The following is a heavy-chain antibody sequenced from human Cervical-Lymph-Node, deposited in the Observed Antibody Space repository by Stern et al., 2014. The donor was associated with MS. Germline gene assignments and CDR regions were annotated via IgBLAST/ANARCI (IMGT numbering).Heavy chain of an antibody. CDR3: VRQAPEQTLDY. CDR1: GYSFTSYW. D-gene: IGHD1/OR15-1a*01. CDR2: IYPGDSDT. Sequence: EVQLVQSGAEVKKPGDSLKISCKASGYSFTSYWIGWVRQMPGKGLEWMGIIYPGDSDTRYSASFQGQVTISADRSISTAYLQWSSLKASDTAMYYCVRQAPEQTLDYWGQGTLVTVSS. V-gene: IGHV5-51*01. J-gene: IGHJ4*02.